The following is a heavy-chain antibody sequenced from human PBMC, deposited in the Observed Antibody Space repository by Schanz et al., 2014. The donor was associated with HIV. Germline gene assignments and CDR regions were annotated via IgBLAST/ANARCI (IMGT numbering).Heavy chain of an antibody. J-gene: IGHJ4*02. CDR2: MNPGSGNT. CDR1: GYNFGNLD. CDR3: ARAVLRRIAVTFTLYYFDN. D-gene: IGHD2-21*02. V-gene: IGHV1-8*02. Sequence: VPLVQSGAEVKEPGASVKVSCKASGYNFGNLDINWVRQATGQGLEWLGWMNPGSGNTGYAWKFQGRVTMTRDTSIRTAYMELSSLRSDDTAVYYCARAVLRRIAVTFTLYYFDNWGQGSLVIVSS.